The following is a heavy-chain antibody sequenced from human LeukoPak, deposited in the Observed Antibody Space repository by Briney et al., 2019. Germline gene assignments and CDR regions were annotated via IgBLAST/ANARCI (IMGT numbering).Heavy chain of an antibody. J-gene: IGHJ4*02. D-gene: IGHD5-18*01. Sequence: SLQLSCAASGFTFDDYAMHWVRPAPGKGLEWVSGISWNSGSIGYADSVKGRFTISRDNAKNSLYLQMNSLRAEDTALYYCAKGSAMVTESYFDYWGQGTLVTVSS. CDR1: GFTFDDYA. CDR2: ISWNSGSI. CDR3: AKGSAMVTESYFDY. V-gene: IGHV3-9*01.